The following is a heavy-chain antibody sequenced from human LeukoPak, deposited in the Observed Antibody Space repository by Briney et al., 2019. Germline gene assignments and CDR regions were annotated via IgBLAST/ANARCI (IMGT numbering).Heavy chain of an antibody. CDR2: ISYDGSNK. CDR3: ARSIVVVPAATPPFDY. J-gene: IGHJ4*02. V-gene: IGHV3-30-3*01. D-gene: IGHD2-2*01. CDR1: GFTFSSYA. Sequence: PGGSLRLSCAASGFTFSSYAMHWVRQAPGKGLEWVAVISYDGSNKYYADSVKGRFTISRDNSKNTLYLQMNSLRAEDTAVYYCARSIVVVPAATPPFDYWGQGTLVTVSS.